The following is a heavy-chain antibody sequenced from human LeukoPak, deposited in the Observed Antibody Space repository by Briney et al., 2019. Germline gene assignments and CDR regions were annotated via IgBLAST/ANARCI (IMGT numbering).Heavy chain of an antibody. CDR3: ARESGGVGAFDI. V-gene: IGHV3-7*01. CDR2: IKEDGSEK. CDR1: GFIFRSYW. D-gene: IGHD1-26*01. Sequence: GGSLRLSCGASGFIFRSYWMNWVRQAPGKGLEWVANIKEDGSEKNYVASVKGRFTISRDNGKKSLFLQLNSLTPDDTAVYFCARESGGVGAFDIWGQGTMVTVSS. J-gene: IGHJ3*02.